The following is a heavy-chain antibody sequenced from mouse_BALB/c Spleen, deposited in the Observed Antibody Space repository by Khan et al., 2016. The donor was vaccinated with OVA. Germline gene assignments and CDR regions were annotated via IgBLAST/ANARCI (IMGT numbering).Heavy chain of an antibody. J-gene: IGHJ2*01. CDR1: GYTFTDYI. CDR3: ARSGYGSLRY. Sequence: QVQLQQPGPVLVKPGASVKMSCKASGYTFTDYIINWVRQRTGQGLEWIGQIYPGSGSTYYNEKFKGKATLTAEKSSNTAYMQLRSLTSEDSAVYFWARSGYGSLRYWGQGTTLTVAS. CDR2: IYPGSGST. V-gene: IGHV1-77*01. D-gene: IGHD1-1*01.